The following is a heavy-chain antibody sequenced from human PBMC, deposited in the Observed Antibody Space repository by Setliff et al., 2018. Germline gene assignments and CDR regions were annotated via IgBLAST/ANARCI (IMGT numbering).Heavy chain of an antibody. Sequence: SVKVSCKVSGGSFTSHAISWVRQAPGQGLEWVGRVIPLFGTSNHAQKLQGRVTITADESTSTVFLEVNSLTSEDTAVYYCARDVTGSHSGRLDSWGQGTLVTVSS. J-gene: IGHJ4*02. CDR1: GGSFTSHA. CDR2: VIPLFGTS. D-gene: IGHD1-26*01. V-gene: IGHV1-69*13. CDR3: ARDVTGSHSGRLDS.